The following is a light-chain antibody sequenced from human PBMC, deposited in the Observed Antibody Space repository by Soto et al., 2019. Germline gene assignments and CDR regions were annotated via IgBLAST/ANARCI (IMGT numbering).Light chain of an antibody. V-gene: IGKV1-6*01. Sequence: AIQMTQSPSSLSASVGDRVTITCRASQGIRNDLGWYKQKPGKAPKLLIYAASSLQSGVPSRFRGSGSDTDFTLTISSLQPEDFATYYCLQDYNYPRTFGQGTKVEIK. J-gene: IGKJ1*01. CDR3: LQDYNYPRT. CDR1: QGIRND. CDR2: AAS.